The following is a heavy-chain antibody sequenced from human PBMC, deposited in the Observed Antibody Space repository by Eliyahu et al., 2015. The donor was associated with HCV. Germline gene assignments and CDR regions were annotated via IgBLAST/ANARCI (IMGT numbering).Heavy chain of an antibody. V-gene: IGHV2-70*17. Sequence: QVTLRESGPALVKPTQTLTLTCTFSGFSLTTNGMCVSWIRQSPGKAPEWLARIDWDGDKIYRAPLKNRLRISKGASNNQVVLTMTNMDPDDTATYYCARTHYYDNSGYSRAFDMWGQGTMVTVSS. D-gene: IGHD3-22*01. J-gene: IGHJ3*02. CDR3: ARTHYYDNSGYSRAFDM. CDR2: IDWDGDK. CDR1: GFSLTTNGMC.